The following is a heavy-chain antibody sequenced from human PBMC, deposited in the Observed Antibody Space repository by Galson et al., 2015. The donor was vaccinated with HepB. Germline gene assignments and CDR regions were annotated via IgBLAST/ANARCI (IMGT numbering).Heavy chain of an antibody. CDR1: GYTFTSYG. D-gene: IGHD2-15*01. CDR2: ISAYNGNT. CDR3: TRGSYLTRYYYYGMDV. Sequence: SVKVSCKASGYTFTSYGISWVRQAPGQGLEWMGWISAYNGNTNYAQRLQGRVTMTTDTSTSTAYMELRSLRSDDTAVYYCTRGSYLTRYYYYGMDVWGQGTTVTVSS. V-gene: IGHV1-18*01. J-gene: IGHJ6*02.